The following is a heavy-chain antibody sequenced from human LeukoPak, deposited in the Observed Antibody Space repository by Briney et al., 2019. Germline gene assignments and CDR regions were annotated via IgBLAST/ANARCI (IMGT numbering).Heavy chain of an antibody. CDR1: GFTFSSYA. CDR2: ISGRGGSN. Sequence: PGGSLRLSCAASGFTFSSYAMSWVRQPPGKRLGWVSAISGRGGSNYYADSVKGRFTISRDNYKNTLYLQMNSLRAEDTAVYYCAKDKSIAVAGTFAYWGQGTLVTVCS. V-gene: IGHV3-23*01. D-gene: IGHD6-19*01. CDR3: AKDKSIAVAGTFAY. J-gene: IGHJ4*02.